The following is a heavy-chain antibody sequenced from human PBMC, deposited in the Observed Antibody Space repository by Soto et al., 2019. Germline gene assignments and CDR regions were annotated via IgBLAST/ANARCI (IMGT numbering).Heavy chain of an antibody. V-gene: IGHV1-2*02. CDR2: INPNSGGT. D-gene: IGHD3-22*01. Sequence: GASVKVSCKASGYTFTGYYMHWVRQAPGQGLEWMGWINPNSGGTNYAQKFQGRVTMTRDTSISTAYMELSRLRSDDTAVYYCWLYYDCSGYLHDYWGQGTLVTVSS. CDR3: WLYYDCSGYLHDY. CDR1: GYTFTGYY. J-gene: IGHJ4*02.